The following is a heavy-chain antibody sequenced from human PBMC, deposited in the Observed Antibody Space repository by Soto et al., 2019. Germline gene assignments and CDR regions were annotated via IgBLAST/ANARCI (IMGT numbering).Heavy chain of an antibody. J-gene: IGHJ5*02. CDR2: ISLYSDGT. CDR3: ARVVPGAEAWFGP. Sequence: QVQLVQSGGEVKRPGASVKVSCKTSGYTFSNYGITWVRQAPGQPLEWLGWISLYSDGTKYAQKLQGRVSMTTDTSTTTAYMELRSRRSDDTAVYYGARVVPGAEAWFGPWGQGTRVTVSS. V-gene: IGHV1-18*01. D-gene: IGHD2-2*01. CDR1: GYTFSNYG.